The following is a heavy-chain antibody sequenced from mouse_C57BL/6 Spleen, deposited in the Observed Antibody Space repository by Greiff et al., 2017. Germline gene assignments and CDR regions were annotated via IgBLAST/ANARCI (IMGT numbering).Heavy chain of an antibody. V-gene: IGHV1-42*01. CDR3: ARGLIYYDYEGTLDY. CDR1: GYSFTGYY. CDR2: INPSTGGT. D-gene: IGHD2-4*01. J-gene: IGHJ4*01. Sequence: EVKLVESGPELVKPGASVKISCKASGYSFTGYYMNWVKQSPEKSLEWIGEINPSTGGTTYTQKFKAKATLTVDKSSSTAYMQLKSLTSEDSAVYYCARGLIYYDYEGTLDYWGQGTSVTVSS.